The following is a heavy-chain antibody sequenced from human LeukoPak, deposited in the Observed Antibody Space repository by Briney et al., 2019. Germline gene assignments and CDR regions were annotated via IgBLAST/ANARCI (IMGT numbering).Heavy chain of an antibody. CDR1: GGSISSYY. J-gene: IGHJ4*02. Sequence: PSETLSLTCTVSGGSISSYYGSWIRQPPGKGLEWIGYIYYSGSTNYNPSLKSRVTISVDTSKNQFSLKLSSVTAADTAVYYCATAYSSSSYFDYWGQGTLVTVSS. CDR2: IYYSGST. D-gene: IGHD6-6*01. CDR3: ATAYSSSSYFDY. V-gene: IGHV4-59*08.